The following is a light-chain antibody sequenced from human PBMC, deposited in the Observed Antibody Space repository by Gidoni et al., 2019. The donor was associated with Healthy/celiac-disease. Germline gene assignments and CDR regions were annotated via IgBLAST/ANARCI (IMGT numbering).Light chain of an antibody. CDR1: QSISSW. J-gene: IGKJ1*01. V-gene: IGKV1-5*03. CDR3: QQYNSYSTWT. CDR2: KAS. Sequence: DIQMPQSPSTLSASVGDRVTITCRASQSISSWLAWYQQKPGKAPKLLIYKASILESGVPSRFSGSGSGTEFTLTISSLQPDDFATYYCQQYNSYSTWTFGQGTKVEIK.